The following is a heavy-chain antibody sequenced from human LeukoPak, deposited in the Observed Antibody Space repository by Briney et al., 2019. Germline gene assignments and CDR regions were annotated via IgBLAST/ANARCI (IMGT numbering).Heavy chain of an antibody. CDR3: AREHYYDSTYFDY. J-gene: IGHJ4*02. CDR2: ISYDGSNK. D-gene: IGHD3-22*01. Sequence: GGSLRLSCATSGFSFSSYAMSWVRQAPGKGLEWVAVISYDGSNKYYADSVKGRFTISRDNSKNTLYLQMNSLRAEDTAVYYCAREHYYDSTYFDYWGQGTLVTVSS. V-gene: IGHV3-30*04. CDR1: GFSFSSYA.